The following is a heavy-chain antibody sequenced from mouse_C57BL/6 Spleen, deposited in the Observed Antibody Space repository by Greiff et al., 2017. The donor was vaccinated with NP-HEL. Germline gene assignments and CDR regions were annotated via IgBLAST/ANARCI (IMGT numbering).Heavy chain of an antibody. CDR3: ARRTGTLYAMDY. J-gene: IGHJ4*01. CDR1: GFTFSDYG. CDR2: ISSGSSTI. Sequence: EVNVVESGGGLVKPGGSLKLSCAASGFTFSDYGMHWVRQAPEKGLEWVAYISSGSSTIYYADTVKGRFTISRDNAKNTLFLQMTSLRSEDTAMYYCARRTGTLYAMDYWGQGTSVTVSS. V-gene: IGHV5-17*01. D-gene: IGHD4-1*01.